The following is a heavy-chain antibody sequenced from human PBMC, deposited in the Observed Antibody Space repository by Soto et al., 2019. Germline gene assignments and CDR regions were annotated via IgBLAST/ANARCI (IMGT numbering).Heavy chain of an antibody. V-gene: IGHV1-18*01. J-gene: IGHJ5*02. CDR1: GYTFTNFG. Sequence: ASVKVSCKASGYTFTNFGINWVRQAPGQGLEWMGWINPDNGNTEYAQKVQGRVTLSTDTSTRTAYMEVRSLRSDDTAVYYCARDPRYCSGDTCNNWFDPWGQGTLVTVSS. D-gene: IGHD2-15*01. CDR3: ARDPRYCSGDTCNNWFDP. CDR2: INPDNGNT.